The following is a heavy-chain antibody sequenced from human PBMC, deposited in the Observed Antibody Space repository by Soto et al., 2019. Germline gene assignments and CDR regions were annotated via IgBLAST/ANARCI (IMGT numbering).Heavy chain of an antibody. V-gene: IGHV1-58*02. Sequence: ASVKVSCKASGFTFTSSAMQWVRQARGQRLEWIGWIVVGSGNTNYAQKFQERVTITRDMSTSTAYMELSSLRSEDTAVYYCAAARDYGDSILFDYWGQGTLVTVSS. CDR2: IVVGSGNT. CDR1: GFTFTSSA. J-gene: IGHJ4*02. D-gene: IGHD4-17*01. CDR3: AAARDYGDSILFDY.